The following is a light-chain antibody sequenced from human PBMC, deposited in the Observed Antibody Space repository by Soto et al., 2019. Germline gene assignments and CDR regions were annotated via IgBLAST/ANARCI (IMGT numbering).Light chain of an antibody. CDR3: QQYSGSSTT. Sequence: DIQMTQSPSTLSASVGDRVTITCRASQNINNWLAWYQQKPGQAPKLLIYKASNLERGVPSRLSGSGSGTEFTLSISSLQPDDFATSSCQQYSGSSTTFGQGTKVEVK. CDR2: KAS. V-gene: IGKV1-5*03. CDR1: QNINNW. J-gene: IGKJ1*01.